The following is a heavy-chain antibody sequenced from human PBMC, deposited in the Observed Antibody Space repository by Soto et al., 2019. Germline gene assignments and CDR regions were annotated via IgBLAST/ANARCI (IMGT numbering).Heavy chain of an antibody. V-gene: IGHV3-48*03. D-gene: IGHD2-8*01. Sequence: EVQLVESGGGLVQPGGSLRLSCAASGLTFSSCEMNWVRQAPGKGLEWVSYIGTRGSTTYYADSVKGRFSISRDNAQSSLFLQMNSLRAEDTAVYYCAGRYCTNGVCNLGLSDFWGQGTLVTVSS. CDR2: IGTRGSTT. J-gene: IGHJ4*02. CDR1: GLTFSSCE. CDR3: AGRYCTNGVCNLGLSDF.